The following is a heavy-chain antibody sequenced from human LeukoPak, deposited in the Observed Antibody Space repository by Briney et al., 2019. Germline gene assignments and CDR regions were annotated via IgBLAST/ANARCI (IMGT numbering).Heavy chain of an antibody. CDR3: AKDRQSYYDSSGYLWDDY. D-gene: IGHD3-22*01. V-gene: IGHV3-23*01. Sequence: GGSLRLSCAASGFTFSSYGMSWVRQAPGRGLEWVSAISGSGGSTYYADSVKGRFTISRDNSKNTLYLQMNSLRAEDTAVYYCAKDRQSYYDSSGYLWDDYWGQGTLVTVSS. CDR2: ISGSGGST. CDR1: GFTFSSYG. J-gene: IGHJ4*02.